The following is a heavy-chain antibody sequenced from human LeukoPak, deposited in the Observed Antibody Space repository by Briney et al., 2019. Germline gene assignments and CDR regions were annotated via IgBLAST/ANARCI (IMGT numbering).Heavy chain of an antibody. D-gene: IGHD6-13*01. V-gene: IGHV3-23*01. CDR3: AKSGWDSSSWYSLFGY. Sequence: GGSLRLSCAASGFTFSSYAMSWVRQPPGKGLEWVSPISGSGGSTYYADSVKGRFTISRDNSKNTLYLQMNNLRAEDTAVYYCAKSGWDSSSWYSLFGYWGQGTLVTVSS. J-gene: IGHJ4*02. CDR2: ISGSGGST. CDR1: GFTFSSYA.